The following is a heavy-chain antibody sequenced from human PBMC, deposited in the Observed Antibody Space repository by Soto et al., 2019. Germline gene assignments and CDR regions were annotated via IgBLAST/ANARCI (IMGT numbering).Heavy chain of an antibody. CDR1: GYTFTSYY. CDR3: ARGGYYYDSSGPMDALDI. J-gene: IGHJ3*02. D-gene: IGHD3-22*01. CDR2: INPSGGST. Sequence: ASVKVSCKASGYTFTSYYMHWVRQAPGQGLEWMGIINPSGGSTSYAQKFQGRVTMTRDTSTSTVYMELSSLRSEDTAVYYCARGGYYYDSSGPMDALDIWGQGTMVTVSS. V-gene: IGHV1-46*01.